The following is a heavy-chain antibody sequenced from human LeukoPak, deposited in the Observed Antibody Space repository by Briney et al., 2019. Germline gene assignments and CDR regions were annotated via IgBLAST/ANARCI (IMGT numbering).Heavy chain of an antibody. CDR1: GFTFSNYN. CDR2: ISTSSSYI. Sequence: GGSLRLSCAASGFTFSNYNMNWVRQAPGKGLEWVSSISTSSSYIYYADSVKGRFTISRDNAKKSLYLQMNSLRADDTAVYYCARSLLWFGANLIWFDSWGQGTLVTASS. J-gene: IGHJ5*01. V-gene: IGHV3-21*01. CDR3: ARSLLWFGANLIWFDS. D-gene: IGHD3-10*01.